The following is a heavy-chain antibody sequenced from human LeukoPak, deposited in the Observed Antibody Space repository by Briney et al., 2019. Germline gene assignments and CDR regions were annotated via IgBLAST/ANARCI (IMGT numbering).Heavy chain of an antibody. CDR2: ISGSGGNT. V-gene: IGHV3-23*01. CDR1: GFTFSSYA. D-gene: IGHD3-22*01. CDR3: ATETVDSPDY. Sequence: GGSLRLSCAASGFTFSSYAMAWVRQAPGKGLEWVSGISGSGGNTCYTDSVKGRFTISRDNSKNTLYLQMNSLRAEDTAVYYCATETVDSPDYWGQGTLVTVSS. J-gene: IGHJ4*02.